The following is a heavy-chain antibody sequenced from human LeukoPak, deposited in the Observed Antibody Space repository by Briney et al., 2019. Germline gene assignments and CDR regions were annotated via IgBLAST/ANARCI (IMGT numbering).Heavy chain of an antibody. V-gene: IGHV3-48*01. CDR1: GFTFSSYS. CDR2: ISSSSSTI. CDR3: ARYYGGNSGGNWDY. D-gene: IGHD4-23*01. J-gene: IGHJ4*02. Sequence: GGSLRLSCAASGFTFSSYSMNWVRQAPGKGLEWVSYISSSSSTIYYADSVKGRFTISRDNAKNSLYLQMNSLRAEDTAVYYCARYYGGNSGGNWDYWGQGTLVTVSS.